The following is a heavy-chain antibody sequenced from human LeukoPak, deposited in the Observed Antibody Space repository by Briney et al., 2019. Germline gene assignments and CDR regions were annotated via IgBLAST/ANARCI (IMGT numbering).Heavy chain of an antibody. V-gene: IGHV3-53*05. CDR3: ARDKGAGYQLRRYYFDY. D-gene: IGHD2-2*01. CDR2: IYSGGNT. J-gene: IGHJ4*02. Sequence: GGSLRLSCAASGFTVSSNYMSWVRQAPGKGLEWVSVIYSGGNTYYADSVKGRFTISRDNSKNTLYLQMNSLRAEDTAVYYCARDKGAGYQLRRYYFDYWGQGTLVTVSS. CDR1: GFTVSSNY.